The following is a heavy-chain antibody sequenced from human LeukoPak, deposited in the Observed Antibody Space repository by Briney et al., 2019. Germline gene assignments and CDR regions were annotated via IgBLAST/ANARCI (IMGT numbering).Heavy chain of an antibody. Sequence: PGRSLRLSCAASGFTFSSYGMHWVRQAPGKGLEWVAIVSYDESNKYYADSVKGRFTISRDDSKNTLFLQMNSLRAEDTAIYYCATDKPSVGPDYWGQGTLVTVSS. CDR2: VSYDESNK. D-gene: IGHD2-15*01. CDR3: ATDKPSVGPDY. CDR1: GFTFSSYG. V-gene: IGHV3-30*03. J-gene: IGHJ4*02.